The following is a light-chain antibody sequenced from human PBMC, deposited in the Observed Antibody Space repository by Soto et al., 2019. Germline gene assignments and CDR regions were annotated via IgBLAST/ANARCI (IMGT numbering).Light chain of an antibody. CDR3: QEYYSPPFT. CDR2: AAS. CDR1: QGISSS. Sequence: DIQMTQSPSSLSASVGDRVTITCRASQGISSSLAWYQHKPGKVPELLIYAASTLHSGVPSRFSGSGSGTDFTLTISSLQXXXXATYYCQEYYSPPFTFGPGTKVNFK. V-gene: IGKV1-27*01. J-gene: IGKJ3*01.